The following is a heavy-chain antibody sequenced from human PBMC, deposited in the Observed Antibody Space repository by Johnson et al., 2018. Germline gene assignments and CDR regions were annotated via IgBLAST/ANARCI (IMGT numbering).Heavy chain of an antibody. V-gene: IGHV3-74*01. Sequence: VQLQESGGGLVQPGGSLRLSCAASGFTFSSYWMHWVRQAPGKGLVWVSRINSDGSSTSYADSVKGRFTISRDNAKNPLYLQMNRLEAEDPAVYYCARDQNPDYYDSIGMDVWGQGTTVTVSS. CDR2: INSDGSST. D-gene: IGHD3-22*01. J-gene: IGHJ6*02. CDR1: GFTFSSYW. CDR3: ARDQNPDYYDSIGMDV.